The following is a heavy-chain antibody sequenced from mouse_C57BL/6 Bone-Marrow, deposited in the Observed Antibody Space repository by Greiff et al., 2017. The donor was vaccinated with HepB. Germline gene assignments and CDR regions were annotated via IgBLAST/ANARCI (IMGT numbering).Heavy chain of an antibody. CDR1: GYSITSCYY. V-gene: IGHV3-6*01. CDR2: ISYDGSN. Sequence: EVQLQESGPGLVKPSQSLSLTCSVTGYSITSCYYWNWIRQFPGNKLEWMGYISYDGSNNYNPSLKNRISITRDTSKNQFFLKLNSVTTEDTATYYCARGGLLCRWYYFDYWGQGTTLTVSS. D-gene: IGHD2-1*01. CDR3: ARGGLLCRWYYFDY. J-gene: IGHJ2*01.